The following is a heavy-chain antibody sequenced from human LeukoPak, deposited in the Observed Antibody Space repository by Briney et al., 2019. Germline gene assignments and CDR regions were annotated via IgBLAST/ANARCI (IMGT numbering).Heavy chain of an antibody. J-gene: IGHJ4*02. D-gene: IGHD6-6*01. V-gene: IGHV3-13*01. CDR1: GFTFSSYD. CDR2: IGTAGDT. Sequence: GGSLRLSCAASGFTFSSYDMHWVRQATGKGLEWVSAIGTAGDTYYTGSVKGGFTISSENTKNTLYLQINSLRAVDTGVYYSAIDEVRDSSLRVVYFDYWGQGPLVTVS. CDR3: AIDEVRDSSLRVVYFDY.